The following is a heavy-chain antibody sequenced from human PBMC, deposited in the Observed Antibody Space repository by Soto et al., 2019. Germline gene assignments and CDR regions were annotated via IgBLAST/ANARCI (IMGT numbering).Heavy chain of an antibody. CDR2: IIPIFGTA. Sequence: SVKVSCKASGGTFSSYAISWVRQAPGQGLEWMGGIIPIFGTANYAQKFQGRVTITADESTSTAYMELSSLRSEDTAVYYCARDLGAIYDILTGYGMDVWGQGTTVTVSS. CDR3: ARDLGAIYDILTGYGMDV. D-gene: IGHD3-9*01. CDR1: GGTFSSYA. J-gene: IGHJ6*02. V-gene: IGHV1-69*13.